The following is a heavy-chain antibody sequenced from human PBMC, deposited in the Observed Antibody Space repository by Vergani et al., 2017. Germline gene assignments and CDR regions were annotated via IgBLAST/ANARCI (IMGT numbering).Heavy chain of an antibody. CDR1: GFPFSSYG. CDR2: ISYDESDK. CDR3: AKEGGGYCSGGTCYPEY. D-gene: IGHD2-15*01. V-gene: IGHV3-30*18. J-gene: IGHJ4*02. Sequence: QVHLAESGGGVVQPGTSLRLSCAASGFPFSSYGMHWVRQAPGKGLEWVSLISYDESDKFYTESVRGRFTISRDNAKNTVYLQMDSLTIEDTAVYFCAKEGGGYCSGGTCYPEYWGQGTLVIVSS.